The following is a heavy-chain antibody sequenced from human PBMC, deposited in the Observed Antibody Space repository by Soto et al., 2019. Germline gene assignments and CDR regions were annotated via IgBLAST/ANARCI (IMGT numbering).Heavy chain of an antibody. CDR2: IRSKAYGGTT. V-gene: IGHV3-49*03. D-gene: IGHD2-2*01. J-gene: IGHJ6*03. CDR1: GFTFGDYA. Sequence: GGSLRLSCTASGFTFGDYAMSWFRQAPGKGLEWVGFIRSKAYGGTTEYAASVKGRFTISRDDSKSIAYLQMNSLKTEDTAVYYCSLVVPAAMPDYYYYMDVWGKGTTVTVSS. CDR3: SLVVPAAMPDYYYYMDV.